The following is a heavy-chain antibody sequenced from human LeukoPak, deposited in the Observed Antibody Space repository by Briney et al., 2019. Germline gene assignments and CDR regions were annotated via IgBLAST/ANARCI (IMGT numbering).Heavy chain of an antibody. Sequence: PSETLSLTCTVSGGSISSYYWSWIRQPPGKGLEWIGYIYYSGSTNYNPSLKSRVTISVDASKNQFSLKLSSVTAADTAVYCCARSRDGYNSAVSYYYYYYMDVWGKGTTVTVSS. J-gene: IGHJ6*03. V-gene: IGHV4-59*01. CDR1: GGSISSYY. CDR2: IYYSGST. CDR3: ARSRDGYNSAVSYYYYYYMDV. D-gene: IGHD5-24*01.